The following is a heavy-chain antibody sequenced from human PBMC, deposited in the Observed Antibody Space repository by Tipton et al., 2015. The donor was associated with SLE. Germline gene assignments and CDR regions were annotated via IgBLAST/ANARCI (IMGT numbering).Heavy chain of an antibody. CDR3: ARDQPTVVNRSLGY. Sequence: LRLSCTVSGGSISSGDYYWSWIRQPPGKGLEWIGYIYYSGSTNYNPSLKSRVTISVDTSKNQFSLKLSSVTAADTAVYYCARDQPTVVNRSLGYWGQGTLVTVSS. CDR1: GGSISSGDYY. CDR2: IYYSGST. J-gene: IGHJ4*02. D-gene: IGHD4-23*01. V-gene: IGHV4-30-4*01.